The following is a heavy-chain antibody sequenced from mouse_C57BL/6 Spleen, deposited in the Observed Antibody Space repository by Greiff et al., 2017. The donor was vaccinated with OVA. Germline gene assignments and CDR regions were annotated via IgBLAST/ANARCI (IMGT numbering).Heavy chain of an antibody. D-gene: IGHD1-1*01. CDR2: INPNNGGT. Sequence: VQLQQSGPELVKPGASVKIPCKASGYTFTDYNMDWVKQSHGKSLEWIGDINPNNGGTIYNQKFKGKATLTVDKSSSTAYMELRSLTSEDTAVYYCARGDYGSSGFAYWGQGTLVTVSA. V-gene: IGHV1-18*01. J-gene: IGHJ3*01. CDR1: GYTFTDYN. CDR3: ARGDYGSSGFAY.